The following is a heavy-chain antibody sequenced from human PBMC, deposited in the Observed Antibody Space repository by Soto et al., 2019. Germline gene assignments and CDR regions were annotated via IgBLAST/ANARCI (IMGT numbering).Heavy chain of an antibody. CDR3: AREWGLLPYYVMNV. CDR2: ISYTGLT. V-gene: IGHV4-61*03. J-gene: IGHJ6*02. D-gene: IGHD7-27*01. CDR1: GGSISSGGYY. Sequence: SETLSLTCTVSGGSISSGGYYWSWIRQHPGKGLEWIGYISYTGLTKYNPSLQSRVTISVDTSKNDFSLNLSSVTAADTAVYFCAREWGLLPYYVMNVWGHGAAVTVSS.